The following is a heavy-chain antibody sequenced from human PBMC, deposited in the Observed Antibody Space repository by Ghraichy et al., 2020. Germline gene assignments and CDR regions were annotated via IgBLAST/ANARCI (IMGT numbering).Heavy chain of an antibody. V-gene: IGHV1-2*02. J-gene: IGHJ4*02. CDR2: INPNSGGT. Sequence: ASVKVSCKASGYTFTGYYMHWVRQAPGQGLEWMGWINPNSGGTTYAQKFQGSVTMTRDTSISTAYMDLSRLRSDDTAVYYCARGKRTLGYCSGTSCYTPDYWGQGTLVTVSS. D-gene: IGHD2-2*02. CDR3: ARGKRTLGYCSGTSCYTPDY. CDR1: GYTFTGYY.